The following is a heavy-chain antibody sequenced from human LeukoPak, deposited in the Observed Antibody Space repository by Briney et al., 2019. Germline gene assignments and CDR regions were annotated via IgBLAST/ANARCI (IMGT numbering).Heavy chain of an antibody. J-gene: IGHJ1*01. CDR1: GFTLSSYW. Sequence: GWSLRLSCAASGFTLSSYWMSWVRQAPGKGLEWVANIKQEGSEKYYVVSVKGRFFISRSNYKNTLYLQMNSMRAEDAAVDYCAKVGGIGAAVRYFQHWGQGTLVTVSS. D-gene: IGHD6-13*01. CDR3: AKVGGIGAAVRYFQH. CDR2: IKQEGSEK. V-gene: IGHV3-7*03.